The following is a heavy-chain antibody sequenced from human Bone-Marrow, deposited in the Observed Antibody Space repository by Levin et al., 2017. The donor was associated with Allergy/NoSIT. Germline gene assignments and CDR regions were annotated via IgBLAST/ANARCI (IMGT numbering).Heavy chain of an antibody. V-gene: IGHV3-9*01. CDR1: GFPFDDYA. Sequence: LSLTCAASGFPFDDYAMHWVRQAPGKGLEWVSGISWNSGSIGYADSVKGRFTISRDNAKNSLYLQMNSLRAEDTALYYCANGPNFWSGYNYWGQGTLVTVSS. CDR3: ANGPNFWSGYNY. J-gene: IGHJ4*02. CDR2: ISWNSGSI. D-gene: IGHD3-3*01.